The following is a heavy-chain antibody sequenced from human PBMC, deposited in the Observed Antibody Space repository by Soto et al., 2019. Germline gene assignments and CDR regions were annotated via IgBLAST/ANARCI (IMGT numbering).Heavy chain of an antibody. CDR2: IYPGDSDT. V-gene: IGHV5-51*01. CDR1: GYSFTSYW. D-gene: IGHD3-3*01. CDR3: ARLGEPVYDFWRGYSSYYHGMDV. Sequence: GESLKISWEGSGYSFTSYWIGWVRQMPGKGLEWMGNIYPGDSDTRYSPSFQGEVTISADKSISTAYLQWSSLKASDTAMYYCARLGEPVYDFWRGYSSYYHGMDVWGQGTTVTVSS. J-gene: IGHJ6*02.